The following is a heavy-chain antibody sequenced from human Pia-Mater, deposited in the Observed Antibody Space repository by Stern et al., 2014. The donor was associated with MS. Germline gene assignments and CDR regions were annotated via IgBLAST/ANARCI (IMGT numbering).Heavy chain of an antibody. Sequence: VQLVESGAEVKKPGASVKVSCKTSGYIFTGYYIHWVRQAPGQGLEWMAWINPNTGGTKYAQKFQGRVPMSRATSTSTASLELRSLTSDDNAVYYCARDQRGITIFGVVTDYYYLGMDVWGQGTTVTVSS. CDR2: INPNTGGT. CDR3: ARDQRGITIFGVVTDYYYLGMDV. J-gene: IGHJ6*02. V-gene: IGHV1-2*02. CDR1: GYIFTGYY. D-gene: IGHD3-3*01.